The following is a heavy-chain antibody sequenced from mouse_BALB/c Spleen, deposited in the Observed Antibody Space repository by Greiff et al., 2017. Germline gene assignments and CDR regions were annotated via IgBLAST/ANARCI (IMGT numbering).Heavy chain of an antibody. J-gene: IGHJ3*01. CDR1: GFTFSSYA. CDR2: ISSGGSYT. D-gene: IGHD2-4*01. Sequence: EVMLVESGGGLVKPGGSLKLSCAASGFTFSSYAMSWVRQTPEKRLEWFATISSGGSYTYYPDSVKGRITISRDTAKNTLYLQMSSLRSEDTAMYYCARVHYDSFAYWGQGTLVTVSA. CDR3: ARVHYDSFAY. V-gene: IGHV5-9-1*01.